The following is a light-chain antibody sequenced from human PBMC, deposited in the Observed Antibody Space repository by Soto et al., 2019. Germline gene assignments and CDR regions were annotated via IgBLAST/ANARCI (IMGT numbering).Light chain of an antibody. J-gene: IGKJ2*01. CDR1: QTVSTNY. CDR2: DAS. CDR3: QQYGGSPHT. Sequence: EIVLTQSPGTLSLSPGERATLSCRASQTVSTNYLAWYQQKSGQAPRLLVFDASNRATGIPERFSGSGSRADFTLTITRLEPEDFAVYYCQQYGGSPHTFGQGTKLEIK. V-gene: IGKV3-20*01.